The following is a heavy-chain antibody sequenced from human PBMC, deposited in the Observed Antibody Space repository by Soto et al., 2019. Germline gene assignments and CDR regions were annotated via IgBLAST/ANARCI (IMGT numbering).Heavy chain of an antibody. CDR3: AKDSIYYDFWSGPTAHDAFDI. CDR2: ISYDGSNK. CDR1: GFTFSSYG. Sequence: GGSLRLSCAASGFTFSSYGMHWVRQAPGKGLEWVAVISYDGSNKYYADSVKGRFTISRDNSKNTLYLQMNSLRAEDTAVYYCAKDSIYYDFWSGPTAHDAFDIWGQGTMVTVSS. D-gene: IGHD3-3*01. J-gene: IGHJ3*02. V-gene: IGHV3-30*18.